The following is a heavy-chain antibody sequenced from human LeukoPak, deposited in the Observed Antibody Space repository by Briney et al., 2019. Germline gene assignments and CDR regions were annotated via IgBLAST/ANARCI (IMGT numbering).Heavy chain of an antibody. Sequence: GGSLRLSCAASGFTYTKHAMHWVRQAPGKGLEWVAVISYDGSNKKYADSVKGRFTISRDNSKNTLYLQMNSLRAEDTAVYSCARGADGVSSNSRGWFDPWGQGTLVTVSS. CDR2: ISYDGSNK. D-gene: IGHD2-15*01. CDR1: GFTYTKHA. J-gene: IGHJ5*02. CDR3: ARGADGVSSNSRGWFDP. V-gene: IGHV3-30*04.